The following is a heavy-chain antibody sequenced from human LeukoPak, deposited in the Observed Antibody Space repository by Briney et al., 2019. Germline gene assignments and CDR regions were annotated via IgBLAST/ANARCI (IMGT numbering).Heavy chain of an antibody. V-gene: IGHV3-23*01. CDR3: AKAPYDSVDYYFDY. J-gene: IGHJ4*02. CDR2: ISGSGGST. Sequence: GGPLRLSCAASGFSFSNYAMTWVRQAPGKGLEWVSAISGSGGSTNYADSVKGRFTISRDNSKNTLYLHMNSLSAEDTAVYYCAKAPYDSVDYYFDYWGQGTLVTVSS. D-gene: IGHD3-22*01. CDR1: GFSFSNYA.